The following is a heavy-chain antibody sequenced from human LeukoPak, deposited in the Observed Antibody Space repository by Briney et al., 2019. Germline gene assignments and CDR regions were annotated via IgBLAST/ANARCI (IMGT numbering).Heavy chain of an antibody. V-gene: IGHV3-23*01. CDR1: GFTFSSYA. CDR2: ISGSGGST. J-gene: IGHJ6*02. D-gene: IGHD2-15*01. Sequence: PGGSLRLSCAASGFTFSSYAMSWVRQAPGKGLEWVSAISGSGGSTYYADSVKGRFTISRDNSKNTLYLQMNSLRSEDTAVYYCAKDLLPVVPTTDYYYGMDVWGQGTTVTVSS. CDR3: AKDLLPVVPTTDYYYGMDV.